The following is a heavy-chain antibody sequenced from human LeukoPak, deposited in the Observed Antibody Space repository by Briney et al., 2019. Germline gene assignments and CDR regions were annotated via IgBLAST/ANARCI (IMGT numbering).Heavy chain of an antibody. V-gene: IGHV4-38-2*02. J-gene: IGHJ4*02. D-gene: IGHD6-6*01. Sequence: SETLSLTCTVSGYSISSGYYWGWIRQPPGKGLEWIGSIYHSGSTYYNPSLKSRVTISVDRSKNQFSLKLSSVTAADTAVYYCARGAGYSSSSRGYFDYWGQGTLVTVSS. CDR2: IYHSGST. CDR3: ARGAGYSSSSRGYFDY. CDR1: GYSISSGYY.